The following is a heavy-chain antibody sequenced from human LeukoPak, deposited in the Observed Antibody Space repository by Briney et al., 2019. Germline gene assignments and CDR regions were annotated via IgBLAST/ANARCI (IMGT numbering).Heavy chain of an antibody. J-gene: IGHJ4*02. CDR2: IAHDGTT. V-gene: IGHV4-4*02. CDR3: TREDRPYCPFAY. CDR1: GGSIDITNY. Sequence: PSGTLSLTCGVSGGSIDITNYWSWVRQAPGKELEWIGEIAHDGTTNYNPSLRSRVAMSFDRANNQFSLSLTSVTAADTAVYYCTREDRPYCPFAYWGQGVLVTVSS. D-gene: IGHD1-26*01.